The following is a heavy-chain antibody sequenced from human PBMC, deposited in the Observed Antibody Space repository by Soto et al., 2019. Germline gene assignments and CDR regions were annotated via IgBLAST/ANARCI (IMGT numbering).Heavy chain of an antibody. V-gene: IGHV5-51*01. J-gene: IGHJ4*02. CDR3: ATPYGGFDY. CDR1: GYNFATFW. Sequence: PGESLRISCEGSGYNFATFWIGWVRQMPGKGLEWMGIIFPTDSDTRYSPSFQGQVTISADKSISTAYLQWNSLKASDTAIYYCATPYGGFDYWGQGTVVTVSS. D-gene: IGHD4-17*01. CDR2: IFPTDSDT.